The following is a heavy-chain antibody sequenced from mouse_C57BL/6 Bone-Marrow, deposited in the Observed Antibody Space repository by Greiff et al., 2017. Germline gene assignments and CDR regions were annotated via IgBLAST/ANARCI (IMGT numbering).Heavy chain of an antibody. Sequence: EVQLKESGPELVKPGASVKISCKASGYSFTGYYMNWVKQSPEKSLEWIGEINPSTGGTTYNQKFKAKATLTVDKSSSTAYMQLKSLTSEDSAVYYCARIRGYYFDYWGQGTTLTVSS. V-gene: IGHV1-42*01. CDR1: GYSFTGYY. J-gene: IGHJ2*01. CDR3: ARIRGYYFDY. CDR2: INPSTGGT.